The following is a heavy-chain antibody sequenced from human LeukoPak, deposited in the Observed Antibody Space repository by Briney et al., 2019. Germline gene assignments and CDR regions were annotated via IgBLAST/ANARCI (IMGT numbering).Heavy chain of an antibody. CDR1: GYTLTELS. V-gene: IGHV1-24*01. D-gene: IGHD3-22*01. Sequence: GASVKVSCKVSGYTLTELSMHWVRQAPGKGLEWIGGFDPEDGETIYAQKFQGRVTMTEDTSTDTAYMELSSLRSEDTAVYYCATDPGDSSGYSTYLTYWGQGTLVTVSS. CDR2: FDPEDGET. CDR3: ATDPGDSSGYSTYLTY. J-gene: IGHJ4*02.